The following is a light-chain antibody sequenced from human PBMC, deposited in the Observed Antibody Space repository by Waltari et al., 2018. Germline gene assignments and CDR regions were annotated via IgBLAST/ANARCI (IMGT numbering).Light chain of an antibody. J-gene: IGLJ1*01. CDR2: DVG. CDR3: SSYTTSTTLL. Sequence: QSALTQPASVSGSPGQSITIPCPGTSTDVGAYNFLSWYQQHPGKVPKLILYDVGNRPSGISHRFSASKSGNTASLTISGLQEEDEGEYYCSSYTTSTTLLFGTGTRLTVL. CDR1: STDVGAYNF. V-gene: IGLV2-14*01.